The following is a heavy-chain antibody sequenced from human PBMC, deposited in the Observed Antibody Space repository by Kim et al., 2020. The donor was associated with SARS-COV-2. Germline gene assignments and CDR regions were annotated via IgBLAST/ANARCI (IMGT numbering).Heavy chain of an antibody. CDR2: T. Sequence: TSYAQKCQGRVTMTRDTSTSTVYMELSSLRSEDTAVYYCARDRIGGGFDYWGQGTLVTVSS. D-gene: IGHD3-10*01. V-gene: IGHV1-46*01. J-gene: IGHJ4*02. CDR3: ARDRIGGGFDY.